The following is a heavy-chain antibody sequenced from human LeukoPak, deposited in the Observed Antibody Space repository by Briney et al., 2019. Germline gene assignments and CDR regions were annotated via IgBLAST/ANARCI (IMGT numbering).Heavy chain of an antibody. CDR1: AGSISSYY. V-gene: IGHV4-59*01. D-gene: IGHD6-25*01. CDR2: IYYSGST. Sequence: PSETLSLTCTGSAGSISSYYWSWIRQPPGKGLEWIGYIYYSGSTNYNPSLKSRVTISVDTSKNQFSLKLSSVTAADTAVYYCARGGAAADHYWYFDLWGRGTLVTVSS. CDR3: ARGGAAADHYWYFDL. J-gene: IGHJ2*01.